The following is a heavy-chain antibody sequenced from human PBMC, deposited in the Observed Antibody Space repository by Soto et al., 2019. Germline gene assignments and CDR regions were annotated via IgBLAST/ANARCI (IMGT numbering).Heavy chain of an antibody. V-gene: IGHV5-51*01. CDR3: ARVYMITFGGLNPSTRAYRFDY. CDR2: IVPGDSDT. J-gene: IGHJ4*02. CDR1: GYTFSDQW. Sequence: GESLKISCKASGYTFSDQWVAGGREKPGKGLEWLGIIVPGDSDTRYSPSFQGHVTISVDNSIHTHFLQWSSLTTSDTATYYCARVYMITFGGLNPSTRAYRFDYWGQGTRVTVSS. D-gene: IGHD3-16*01.